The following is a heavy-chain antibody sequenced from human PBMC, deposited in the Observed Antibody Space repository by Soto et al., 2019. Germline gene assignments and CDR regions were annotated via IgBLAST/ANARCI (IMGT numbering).Heavy chain of an antibody. D-gene: IGHD3-22*01. CDR1: GYTFTSYG. CDR3: AREPGGTMIVVVKGEDDAFDI. CDR2: ISAYNGNT. J-gene: IGHJ3*02. Sequence: ASVKVSCKASGYTFTSYGISWVRQAPGQGLEWMGWISAYNGNTNYAQKLQGRVTMTTDTSTSTAYMELRSLRSDDTAVYYCAREPGGTMIVVVKGEDDAFDIWGQGTMVTVSS. V-gene: IGHV1-18*01.